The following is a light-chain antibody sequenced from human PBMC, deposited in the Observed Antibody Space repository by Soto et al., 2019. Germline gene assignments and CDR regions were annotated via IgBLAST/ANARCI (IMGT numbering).Light chain of an antibody. V-gene: IGLV1-40*01. CDR3: QSYDSSLSGYV. Sequence: QSVLTQPPSVSGAPGQRVTISCTGSSSNIGAGYNVHWYQQLPGTAPKLLIYANTNRPSGVPDRFSGSKSGTSASLAITGLQPEDEADYDCQSYDSSLSGYVFGTGTKVTVL. J-gene: IGLJ1*01. CDR1: SSNIGAGYN. CDR2: ANT.